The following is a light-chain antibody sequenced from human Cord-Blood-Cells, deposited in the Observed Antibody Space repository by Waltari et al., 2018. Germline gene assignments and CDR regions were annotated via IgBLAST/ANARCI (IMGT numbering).Light chain of an antibody. J-gene: IGKJ1*01. CDR1: QSVLYSSNNKNY. Sequence: DIVMTQSPDSLAVSLGERATINCKSSQSVLYSSNNKNYLAWYQQKPGQTPKLLIYWASTRESRVPDRFSGSGSGTDFTLTISSLQAEDVAVYYCQQYYSTPPTFGQGTKVEIK. CDR2: WAS. CDR3: QQYYSTPPT. V-gene: IGKV4-1*01.